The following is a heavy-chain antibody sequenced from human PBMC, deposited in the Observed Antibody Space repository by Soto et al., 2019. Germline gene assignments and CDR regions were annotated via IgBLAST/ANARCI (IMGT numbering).Heavy chain of an antibody. J-gene: IGHJ4*02. Sequence: SETLSLTCTVSGGSISNYYWSWIRQPPGEGLEYIGYIHYSGSTNYKPSLKSRVTISLDTSTNQFSLKVNSVTAADTAVYYCARDHPHSYGVYYFDYWGQGTPVTVSS. CDR3: ARDHPHSYGVYYFDY. D-gene: IGHD5-18*01. CDR1: GGSISNYY. CDR2: IHYSGST. V-gene: IGHV4-59*01.